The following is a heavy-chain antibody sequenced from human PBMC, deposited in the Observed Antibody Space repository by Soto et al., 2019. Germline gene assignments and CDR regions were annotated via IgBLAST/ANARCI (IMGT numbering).Heavy chain of an antibody. CDR3: ARYPLPGQGTTYFDY. V-gene: IGHV5-51*01. D-gene: IGHD1-7*01. Sequence: PGESLKISCKGPGYSFTSYWIGWVRQMPGKGLEWMGIIYPGDSDTRYSPSFQGQVTISADKSISAAYLQWSSLKASDTAMYYCARYPLPGQGTTYFDYWGQGTLVTVSS. CDR2: IYPGDSDT. J-gene: IGHJ4*02. CDR1: GYSFTSYW.